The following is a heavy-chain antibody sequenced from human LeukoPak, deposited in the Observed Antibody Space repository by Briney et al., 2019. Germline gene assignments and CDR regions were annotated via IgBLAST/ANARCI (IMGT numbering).Heavy chain of an antibody. CDR1: GGSFSGYY. CDR2: INHSGST. V-gene: IGHV4-34*01. Sequence: SETLSLTCAVYGGSFSGYYWSWIRQPPGKGLEWIGEINHSGSTNYNPSLKSRVTISVDTPKNQFSLKLSSVTAADTAVYYCARAQNYDFWSGYYEWGQGTLVTVSS. D-gene: IGHD3-3*01. CDR3: ARAQNYDFWSGYYE. J-gene: IGHJ4*02.